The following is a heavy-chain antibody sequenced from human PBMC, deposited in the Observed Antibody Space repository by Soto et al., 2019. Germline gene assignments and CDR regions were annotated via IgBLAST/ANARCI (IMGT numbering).Heavy chain of an antibody. CDR2: IYYSGTT. Sequence: SETLSLTCTVSGGSISSADFFWTWLRQPPGKGLEWLGYIYYSGTTYYNPSLKGRLIISIDTSRNQFSLSLNSVTAADTAVYFCARRLPSGIAARPGWFDPWGQGTLVTVSS. CDR1: GGSISSADFF. D-gene: IGHD6-6*01. J-gene: IGHJ5*02. CDR3: ARRLPSGIAARPGWFDP. V-gene: IGHV4-30-4*01.